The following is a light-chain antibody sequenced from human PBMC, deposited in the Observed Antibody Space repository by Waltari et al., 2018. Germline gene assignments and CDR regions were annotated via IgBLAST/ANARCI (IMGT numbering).Light chain of an antibody. V-gene: IGLV1-40*01. J-gene: IGLJ3*02. Sequence: QSVLTQPPSVSGAPGQRVTISCSASSPNLGANYNVHWYQQLPGTAPKLFIYDNTNRPSGVPDRFSGSKSGTSASLAITGLQTEDEADYYCQSYDTSLSAWVFGGGTKLTVL. CDR1: SPNLGANYN. CDR2: DNT. CDR3: QSYDTSLSAWV.